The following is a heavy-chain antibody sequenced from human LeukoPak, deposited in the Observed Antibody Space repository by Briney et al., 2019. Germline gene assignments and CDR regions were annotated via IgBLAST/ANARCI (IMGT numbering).Heavy chain of an antibody. CDR1: GGSFSGYY. J-gene: IGHJ4*02. D-gene: IGHD5-24*01. CDR3: ARGVGMATMADY. CDR2: INHSGST. V-gene: IGHV4-34*01. Sequence: SETLSLTCAVYGGSFSGYYWSWIRQPPRKGLEWIGEINHSGSTNYNPSLKSRVTISVDTSKNQFSLKLSSVTAADTAVYYCARGVGMATMADYWGQGTLVTVSS.